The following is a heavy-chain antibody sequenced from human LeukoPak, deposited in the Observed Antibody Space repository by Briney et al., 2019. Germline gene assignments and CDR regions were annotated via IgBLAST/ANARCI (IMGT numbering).Heavy chain of an antibody. D-gene: IGHD2-2*02. CDR1: GYTFTSYG. V-gene: IGHV1-18*01. J-gene: IGHJ4*02. Sequence: ASVKVSCKASGYTFTSYGISWVRQAPGQGLEWMGWISAYNGNTNYAQKLQGRVTMTTDTSTSTAYMELRSLRSDDTAVYYCARVLGYQLLYYDFDYWGQGTLVTVSS. CDR2: ISAYNGNT. CDR3: ARVLGYQLLYYDFDY.